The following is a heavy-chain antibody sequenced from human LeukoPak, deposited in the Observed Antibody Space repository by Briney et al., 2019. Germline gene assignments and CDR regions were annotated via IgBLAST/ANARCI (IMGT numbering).Heavy chain of an antibody. CDR3: ATRAYYYYYMDV. CDR2: ISGSGGST. CDR1: GFTFSSYA. Sequence: PGGSLRLSCAASGFTFSSYAMSWVRQAPGKGLEWVSAISGSGGSTYYADSVRGRFTISSDNSKNTLHLQVNSLRADDTAVYYCATRAYYYYYMDVWGKGTTVTVSS. V-gene: IGHV3-23*01. J-gene: IGHJ6*03.